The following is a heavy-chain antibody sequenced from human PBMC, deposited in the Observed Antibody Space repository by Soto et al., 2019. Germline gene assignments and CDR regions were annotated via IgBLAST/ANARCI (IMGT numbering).Heavy chain of an antibody. Sequence: ASVKVSCKASGYTFTSYGSSWVRQAPGQGLEWMGWISAYNGNTNYAQKLQGRVTMTTDTSTSTAYMELRSLRSDDTAVYYCARDSGSGSYYDWFHPWGEATLVTVSS. J-gene: IGHJ5*02. CDR3: ARDSGSGSYYDWFHP. D-gene: IGHD3-10*01. V-gene: IGHV1-18*01. CDR2: ISAYNGNT. CDR1: GYTFTSYG.